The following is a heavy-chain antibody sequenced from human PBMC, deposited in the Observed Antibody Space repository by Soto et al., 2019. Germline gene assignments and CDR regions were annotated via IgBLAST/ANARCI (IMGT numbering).Heavy chain of an antibody. V-gene: IGHV4-39*01. D-gene: IGHD3-22*01. Sequence: SETLSLTCTVSGGSISSSSYYWGWIRQPPGKALEWIGSIYYSGSTYYNPSLKSRVTISVDTSKNQFSLKLSSVTAADTAVYYCARHPLPYYYDSSGYFDYWGQGTLVTVSS. CDR1: GGSISSSSYY. CDR3: ARHPLPYYYDSSGYFDY. CDR2: IYYSGST. J-gene: IGHJ4*02.